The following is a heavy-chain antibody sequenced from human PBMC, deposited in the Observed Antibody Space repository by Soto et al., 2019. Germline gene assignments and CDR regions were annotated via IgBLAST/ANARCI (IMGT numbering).Heavy chain of an antibody. V-gene: IGHV1-18*01. Sequence: ASVKVSCKASGYIFTNYGISWVRQAPGQGLEWMGWISAYNSNTNYAEKFQGRVTMTTDKSTTTTYMELRSLRSDDTAVYYCARELNTDISAYYSFAYWGQGALVTVSS. CDR2: ISAYNSNT. CDR1: GYIFTNYG. D-gene: IGHD3-22*01. CDR3: ARELNTDISAYYSFAY. J-gene: IGHJ4*02.